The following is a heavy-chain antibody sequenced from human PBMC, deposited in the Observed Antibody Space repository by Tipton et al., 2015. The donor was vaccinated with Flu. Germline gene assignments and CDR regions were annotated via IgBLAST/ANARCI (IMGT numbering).Heavy chain of an antibody. D-gene: IGHD6-19*01. J-gene: IGHJ4*02. CDR3: AKDGWDTSGWYPFDY. V-gene: IGHV3-30*02. Sequence: QLVQSGGGVVQPGGSLRPSCAASGFTFSGYGMHWVRQAPGKGLEWVAFIRHDESDKYYADSVKGRFTISRDNSKNALYLLISSLRPEDTAVYYCAKDGWDTSGWYPFDYWGQGTLVTVSA. CDR1: GFTFSGYG. CDR2: IRHDESDK.